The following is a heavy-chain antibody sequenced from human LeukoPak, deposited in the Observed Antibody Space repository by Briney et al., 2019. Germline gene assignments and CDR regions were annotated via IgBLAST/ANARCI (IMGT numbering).Heavy chain of an antibody. J-gene: IGHJ3*02. CDR2: IYSGGST. V-gene: IGHV3-53*01. CDR1: GFTFSSYS. CDR3: ARVRYSGSQDAFDI. D-gene: IGHD1-26*01. Sequence: PGGSLRLSCAASGFTFSSYSVNWVRQAPGKGLEWVSVIYSGGSTYYADSVKGRFTISRDNSKNTLYLQMNSLRAEDTAVYYCARVRYSGSQDAFDIWGQGTMVTVSS.